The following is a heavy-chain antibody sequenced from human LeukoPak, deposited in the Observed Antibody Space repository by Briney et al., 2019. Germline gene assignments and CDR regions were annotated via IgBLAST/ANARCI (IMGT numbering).Heavy chain of an antibody. Sequence: PGGSLRLSCAASGFTFSSYSMNWVRQAPGKGLEWVSSISSSSSYIYYADSVKGRFTISRDNAKNSLYLQMNSLRAEDTAVYYCARVREYCSGGSCYYVHPSDYWGQGTLVTVSS. CDR2: ISSSSSYI. J-gene: IGHJ4*02. CDR3: ARVREYCSGGSCYYVHPSDY. D-gene: IGHD2-15*01. CDR1: GFTFSSYS. V-gene: IGHV3-21*01.